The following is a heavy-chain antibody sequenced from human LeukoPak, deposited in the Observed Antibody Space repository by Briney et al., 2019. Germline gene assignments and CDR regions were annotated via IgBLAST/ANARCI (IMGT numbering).Heavy chain of an antibody. CDR3: AKDTDGAAAGTTWGH. D-gene: IGHD6-13*01. CDR1: GFTFSSYW. J-gene: IGHJ4*02. V-gene: IGHV3-9*01. CDR2: ISWNSGSI. Sequence: GGSLRLSCAASGFTFSSYWMHWVRQAPGKGLEWVSGISWNSGSIGYADSVKGRFTISRDNAKNSLYLQMNSLRAEDTALYYCAKDTDGAAAGTTWGHWGQGTLVTVSS.